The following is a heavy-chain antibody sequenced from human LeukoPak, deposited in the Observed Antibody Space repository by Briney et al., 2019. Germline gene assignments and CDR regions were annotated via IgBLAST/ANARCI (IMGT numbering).Heavy chain of an antibody. CDR2: IYYSGST. V-gene: IGHV4-59*01. D-gene: IGHD6-19*01. CDR3: ARDRAYSSVWYYFDS. CDR1: GGSISSYY. Sequence: SSETLSLTCTVSGGSISSYYWSWIRQPPGKGLEWIGYIYYSGSTIYNPSLKSRVTISVDASKNQFSLKLSSVTTADTAVYYCARDRAYSSVWYYFDSWGQGTLVTVSS. J-gene: IGHJ4*02.